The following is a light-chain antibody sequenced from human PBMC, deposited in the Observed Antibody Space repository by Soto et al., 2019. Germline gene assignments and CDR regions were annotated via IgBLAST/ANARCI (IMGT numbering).Light chain of an antibody. CDR3: QQYNRWPLT. CDR2: GAS. J-gene: IGKJ1*01. Sequence: EIVMTQSPATLPVSPGERATLSCRASQSVSSNLAWYQQKPGQAPRLLIYGASTRATGIPARFSGSGSGTEFTLPVSSLQSEDFGVYYCQQYNRWPLTFGQGTKVEIE. CDR1: QSVSSN. V-gene: IGKV3-15*01.